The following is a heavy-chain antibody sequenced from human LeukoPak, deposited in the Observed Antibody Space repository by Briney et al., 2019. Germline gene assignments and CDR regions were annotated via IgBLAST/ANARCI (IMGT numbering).Heavy chain of an antibody. CDR2: MNPNSGNT. CDR1: GYSFTTYD. D-gene: IGHD5-18*01. V-gene: IGHV1-8*01. CDR3: AKNVRDTGTFDY. J-gene: IGHJ4*02. Sequence: ASVKVSCKASGYSFTTYDINWVRQATGQGLEWMGWMNPNSGNTGYAQRVQGRVTMTRDTSISTPYMELNSLTSEDTAVYYCAKNVRDTGTFDYRGQGTLVTVSS.